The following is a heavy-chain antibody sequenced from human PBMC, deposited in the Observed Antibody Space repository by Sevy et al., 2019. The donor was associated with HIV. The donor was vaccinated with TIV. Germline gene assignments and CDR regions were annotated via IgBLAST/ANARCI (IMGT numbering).Heavy chain of an antibody. CDR1: GLTFGTHA. CDR2: ISGSGGST. CDR3: AKGVYDFWSGRSDIFDI. Sequence: GGSLRLSCATSGLTFGTHAMSWVRQAPGKGLEWVSRISGSGGSTYYADSVKGRFTISRDKSKKTLYLQVNSLRAEDTAVYYCAKGVYDFWSGRSDIFDIWGQGTMVTVSS. V-gene: IGHV3-23*01. D-gene: IGHD3-3*01. J-gene: IGHJ3*02.